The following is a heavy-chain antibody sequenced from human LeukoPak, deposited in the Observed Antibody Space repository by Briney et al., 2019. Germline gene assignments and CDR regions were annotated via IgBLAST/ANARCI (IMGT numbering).Heavy chain of an antibody. CDR1: GFTVSSNY. V-gene: IGHV3-53*01. CDR2: IYRDGST. Sequence: PGGSLRLSCAASGFTVSSNYMSWVRQAPGKGLEWVSVIYRDGSTFYTDSVKGPFTISRDNSKSTLYLQMNSLRAEDTAVYYCARSSDNSDSSGFHRGAFDVWGQGTMVTVSS. J-gene: IGHJ3*01. CDR3: ARSSDNSDSSGFHRGAFDV. D-gene: IGHD3-22*01.